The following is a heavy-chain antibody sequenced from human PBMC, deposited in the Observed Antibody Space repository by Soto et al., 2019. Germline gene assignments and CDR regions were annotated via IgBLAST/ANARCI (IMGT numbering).Heavy chain of an antibody. D-gene: IGHD5-12*01. Sequence: PSETLSLTCTVSGGSISSYYWSWIRQPPGEGLEWIGYIYYSGSTNYNPSLKSRVAISVDTSKNQFSLKLSSVTTADTAVYYCARYYSGYVFDDWGQRTLVTVSS. J-gene: IGHJ4*02. V-gene: IGHV4-59*01. CDR1: GGSISSYY. CDR3: ARYYSGYVFDD. CDR2: IYYSGST.